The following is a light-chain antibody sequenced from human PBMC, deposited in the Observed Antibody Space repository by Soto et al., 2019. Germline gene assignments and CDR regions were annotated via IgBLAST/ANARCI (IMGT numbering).Light chain of an antibody. J-gene: IGLJ2*01. CDR2: QDR. CDR3: QAWDSSTAGV. CDR1: KLGDKY. Sequence: SYELTQPPSVSVSPGQTASITCTGDKLGDKYVCWYQQKPGQSPVLVIYQDRKRPSGIPERFSGSNSGNTATLTISGTQAMDEADYYCQAWDSSTAGVFGGGTKLTV. V-gene: IGLV3-1*01.